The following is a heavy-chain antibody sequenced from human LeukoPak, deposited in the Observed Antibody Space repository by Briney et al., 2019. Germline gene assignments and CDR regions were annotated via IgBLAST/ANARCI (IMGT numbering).Heavy chain of an antibody. D-gene: IGHD5-24*01. Sequence: SETLSLTCAVYGGSLSGYYWSWIRQPPGKGLEWIGEINHSGSTNYNPSLETRVTISVDTSKNQFSLKLSSVTAADTAVYYCARGYNTYMDVWGKGTTVTVSS. CDR3: ARGYNTYMDV. V-gene: IGHV4-34*01. CDR2: INHSGST. CDR1: GGSLSGYY. J-gene: IGHJ6*03.